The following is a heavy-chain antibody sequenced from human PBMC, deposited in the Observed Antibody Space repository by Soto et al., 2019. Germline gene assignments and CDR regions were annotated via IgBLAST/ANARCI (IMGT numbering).Heavy chain of an antibody. CDR1: GFTFSSYG. J-gene: IGHJ4*02. CDR2: IWYDGSNK. CDR3: ARDLDGNFDY. V-gene: IGHV3-33*01. D-gene: IGHD1-1*01. Sequence: QVQLVESGGGVVQPGRSLRLSCAASGFTFSSYGMHWVRQAPGKGLEWVAVIWYDGSNKYYADSVKGRFTISRDNSKNTRYLQMNSLRAEDTAVYYCARDLDGNFDYWGQGTLVTVSS.